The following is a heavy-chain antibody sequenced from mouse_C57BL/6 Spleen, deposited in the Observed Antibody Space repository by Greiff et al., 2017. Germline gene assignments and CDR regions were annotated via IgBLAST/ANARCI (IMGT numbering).Heavy chain of an antibody. CDR1: YFAFMASA. V-gene: IGHV1-49*01. J-gene: IGHJ1*03. CDR3: ESGYVDV. Sequence: LQQSGAELVRPGSSVKLSCQASYFAFMASAMHWVKQRPGHGLEWIGSFTMYSDATEYSENFKGKATLTANTSSSTAYMELSSLKSEDSADEYGESGYVDVWGTGTTVTVSS. CDR2: FTMYSDAT.